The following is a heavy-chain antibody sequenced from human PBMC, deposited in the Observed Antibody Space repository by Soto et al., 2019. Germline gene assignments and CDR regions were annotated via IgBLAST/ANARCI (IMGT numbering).Heavy chain of an antibody. V-gene: IGHV1-58*02. CDR1: GFTFTSSA. D-gene: IGHD2-2*01. CDR2: IVVGSGNT. CDR3: AAERYCSSTSCYAGGSWFDP. J-gene: IGHJ5*02. Sequence: QMQLVQTGPEVKKPGTSVKVSCKASGFTFTSSAMQWVRQARGQRLEWIGWIVVGSGNTNYDQKFQERVTITRDMSTSTAYMELSSLRSEDTAVYYCAAERYCSSTSCYAGGSWFDPWGQGTLVTVSS.